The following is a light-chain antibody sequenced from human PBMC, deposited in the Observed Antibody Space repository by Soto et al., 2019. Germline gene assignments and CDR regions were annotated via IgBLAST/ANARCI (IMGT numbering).Light chain of an antibody. CDR2: GAS. Sequence: DIQLAQSPSFLSASVGDRVTVTCRSSQDISSYLAWYKQKPGKAPKVLIYGASTLQSGVPPRFGGSGSGTDFTLTISSLQPEDFATYYCQQSYSTPLTFGGGTKVDIK. CDR1: QDISSY. V-gene: IGKV1-39*01. J-gene: IGKJ4*01. CDR3: QQSYSTPLT.